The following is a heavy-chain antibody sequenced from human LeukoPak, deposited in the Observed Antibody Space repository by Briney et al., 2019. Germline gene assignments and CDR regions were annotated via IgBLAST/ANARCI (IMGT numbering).Heavy chain of an antibody. V-gene: IGHV4-4*07. Sequence: PSETLSLTCTVSGGSMGSYYGAWIRQPAGKGVKWIGRIYSAGTTTYNPARKSRVTMSIDMSKNQFSLTLRSMTAADTAVYYCARDKAWLDPWGQGTLVTVSS. D-gene: IGHD5-12*01. CDR1: GGSMGSYY. J-gene: IGHJ5*02. CDR3: ARDKAWLDP. CDR2: IYSAGTT.